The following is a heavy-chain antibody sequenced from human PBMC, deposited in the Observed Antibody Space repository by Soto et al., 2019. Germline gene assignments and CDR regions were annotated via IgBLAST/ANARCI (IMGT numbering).Heavy chain of an antibody. D-gene: IGHD5-18*01. V-gene: IGHV3-30-3*01. CDR3: ARAKIQLWLKDY. Sequence: GGSLRLSCAASGFTFSSYAMHWVRQAPGKGLEWVAVISYDGSNKYYADSVKGRFTISRDDSKNTLYLQMNSLRAEDTAVYYCARAKIQLWLKDYWGQGTLVTVSS. CDR1: GFTFSSYA. J-gene: IGHJ4*02. CDR2: ISYDGSNK.